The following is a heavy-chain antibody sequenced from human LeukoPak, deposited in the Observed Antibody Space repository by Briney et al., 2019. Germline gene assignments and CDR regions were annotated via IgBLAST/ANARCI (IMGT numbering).Heavy chain of an antibody. CDR3: VREGGEYLSGPLDP. V-gene: IGHV3-7*01. D-gene: IGHD1-26*01. Sequence: GGSPRLSCAVSGFTFSSYYMSWVCQAQGPGMGRVADIKQDGNEKYYLDSVKGRLTISRVNAKNSLLLQMNSLIAEDTAVYYCVREGGEYLSGPLDPWGQRALVTVSS. J-gene: IGHJ5*02. CDR1: GFTFSSYY. CDR2: IKQDGNEK.